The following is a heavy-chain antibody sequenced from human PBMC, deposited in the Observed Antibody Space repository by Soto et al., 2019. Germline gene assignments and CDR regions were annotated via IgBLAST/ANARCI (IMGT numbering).Heavy chain of an antibody. CDR1: GYTFTSYG. J-gene: IGHJ4*02. CDR3: ARGGYFDWLNYYFDY. V-gene: IGHV1-18*01. Sequence: ASVKVSCKASGYTFTSYGISWVRQAPGQGLEWMGWIGAYNGNTNYAQKLQGRVTMTTDTSTSTAYMELRSLRSDDTAVYYCARGGYFDWLNYYFDYWGQGTLVTVSS. D-gene: IGHD3-9*01. CDR2: IGAYNGNT.